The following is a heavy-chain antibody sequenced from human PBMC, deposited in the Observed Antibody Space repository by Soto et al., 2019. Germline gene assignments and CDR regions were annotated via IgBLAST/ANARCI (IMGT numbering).Heavy chain of an antibody. CDR2: IWYDGSNK. CDR1: GFTFSSYG. CDR3: ARVPDSSWPPDY. D-gene: IGHD6-13*01. V-gene: IGHV3-33*01. Sequence: QVQLVESGGGVVQPGRSLRLSCAASGFTFSSYGMHWVRQAPGKGLEWVAVIWYDGSNKYYADSVKGRFTISRDNSKNTLYLQMNSLRAEDTAVYYCARVPDSSWPPDYWGQGTLVTVSS. J-gene: IGHJ4*02.